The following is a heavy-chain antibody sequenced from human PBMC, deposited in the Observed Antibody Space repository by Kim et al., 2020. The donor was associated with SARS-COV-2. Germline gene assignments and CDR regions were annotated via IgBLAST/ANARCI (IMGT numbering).Heavy chain of an antibody. D-gene: IGHD1-26*01. J-gene: IGHJ6*02. Sequence: SVKGRFTISRDNSKNTLYLQMNSLRAEDTAVYYCAKFMSGRTYYYYGMDVWGQGTTVTVSS. CDR3: AKFMSGRTYYYYGMDV. V-gene: IGHV3-30*02.